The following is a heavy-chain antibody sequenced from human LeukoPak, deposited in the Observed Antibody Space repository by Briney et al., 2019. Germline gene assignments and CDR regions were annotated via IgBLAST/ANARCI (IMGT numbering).Heavy chain of an antibody. V-gene: IGHV3-23*01. J-gene: IGHJ6*03. CDR3: AKCILTGYYKGYMDV. CDR2: ISGSGGSS. D-gene: IGHD3-9*01. Sequence: AGGTLRLSCAASGFTFSSHGVSWVRQAPGKGLEWVSAISGSGGSSFYADSVKGRFTISRDNSKNTLYLQMNSLRAEDTAVYYCAKCILTGYYKGYMDVWGKGTTVTISS. CDR1: GFTFSSHG.